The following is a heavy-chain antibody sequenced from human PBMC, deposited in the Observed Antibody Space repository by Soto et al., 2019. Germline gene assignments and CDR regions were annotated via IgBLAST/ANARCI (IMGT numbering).Heavy chain of an antibody. CDR2: INPNSGGT. D-gene: IGHD2-15*01. Sequence: ASVKVSCKASGYTFTGYYMHWVRQAPGQGLEWMGWINPNSGGTNYAQKFQGWVTMTRDTSISTAYMELSRLRSDDTAVYYCARDFDYSGFEEGFDPWGQGTLVTVSS. J-gene: IGHJ5*02. V-gene: IGHV1-2*04. CDR3: ARDFDYSGFEEGFDP. CDR1: GYTFTGYY.